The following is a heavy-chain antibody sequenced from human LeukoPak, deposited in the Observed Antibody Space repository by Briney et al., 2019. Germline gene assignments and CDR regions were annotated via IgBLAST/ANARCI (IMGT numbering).Heavy chain of an antibody. D-gene: IGHD1-26*01. J-gene: IGHJ5*02. Sequence: GGSLRLSCAASGLTFRNYGMHWVRQAPGKGLEWVAVIWYDGSNQYYLDSVKGRFTVSRDNSKNTLYLQMNSLRAEDTAVYYCAREGVGRGVGASWFDPWGQGTLVTVSS. CDR2: IWYDGSNQ. CDR1: GLTFRNYG. CDR3: AREGVGRGVGASWFDP. V-gene: IGHV3-33*01.